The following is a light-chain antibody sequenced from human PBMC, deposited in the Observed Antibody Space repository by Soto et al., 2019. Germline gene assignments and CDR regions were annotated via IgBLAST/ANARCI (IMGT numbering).Light chain of an antibody. J-gene: IGLJ2*01. V-gene: IGLV2-14*01. CDR2: DVT. CDR1: SSDVGAYDF. Sequence: QSALTQPASVSGSPGQSITISCTGTSSDVGAYDFVSWYQHSPGKAPKLVTFDVTHRPPGISDRFSGSKSANTASLTISGLQAADEAFYYCSSYTTRSTLVFGGGTKLTLL. CDR3: SSYTTRSTLV.